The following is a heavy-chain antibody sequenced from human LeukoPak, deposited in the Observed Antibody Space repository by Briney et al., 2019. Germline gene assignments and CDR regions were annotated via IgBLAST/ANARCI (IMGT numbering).Heavy chain of an antibody. J-gene: IGHJ5*02. Sequence: GGSLRLSCAASGFTFSTYWMSWVRQAPGKGLEWVANMKHDGSEKYYVDSVRGRFTISRDNAKNSLFLQMNSLRAEDTAVYYCATAAGGRDNWFYPWGQGTLVTVSS. CDR3: ATAAGGRDNWFYP. V-gene: IGHV3-7*02. D-gene: IGHD6-13*01. CDR1: GFTFSTYW. CDR2: MKHDGSEK.